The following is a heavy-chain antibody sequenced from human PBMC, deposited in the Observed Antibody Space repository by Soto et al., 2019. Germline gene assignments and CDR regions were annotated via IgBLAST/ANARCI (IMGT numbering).Heavy chain of an antibody. CDR2: ISYDGSNK. V-gene: IGHV3-30-3*01. Sequence: GGSLRLSCAASGFTFSSYAMHWARQAPGKGLEWVAVISYDGSNKYYADSVKGRFTISRDNSKNTLYLQMNSLRAEDTAVYYCARDDCSSTSCSHRPSMWITMVRGVLYYYYYGMDVWGQGTTVTVSS. CDR1: GFTFSSYA. J-gene: IGHJ6*02. CDR3: ARDDCSSTSCSHRPSMWITMVRGVLYYYYYGMDV. D-gene: IGHD2-2*01.